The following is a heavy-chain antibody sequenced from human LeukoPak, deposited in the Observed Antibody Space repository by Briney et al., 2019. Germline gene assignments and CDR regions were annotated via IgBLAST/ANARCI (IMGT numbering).Heavy chain of an antibody. CDR2: IYYDGSNK. D-gene: IGHD6-25*01. CDR3: ATDRGLSYFDY. V-gene: IGHV3-33*01. Sequence: SLRLSCAASRLTFKNYGMHWVRQAPGKGLEWVALIYYDGSNKYYADSVKGRFTISRDNSKNTLYLQMNSMGAEDTAVYYCATDRGLSYFDYWGQGTLVTVSS. J-gene: IGHJ4*02. CDR1: RLTFKNYG.